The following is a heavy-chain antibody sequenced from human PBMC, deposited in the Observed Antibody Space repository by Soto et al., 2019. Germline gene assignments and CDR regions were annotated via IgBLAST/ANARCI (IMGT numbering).Heavy chain of an antibody. CDR1: GGTFSSYA. CDR3: ASLLSLGYDFWSGYYPPYYYYGMDV. D-gene: IGHD3-3*01. J-gene: IGHJ6*02. CDR2: IIPIFGTA. V-gene: IGHV1-69*06. Sequence: SVKVSCKASGGTFSSYAISWVRQAPGQGXEWMGGIIPIFGTANYAQKFQGRVTITADKSTSTAYMELSSLRSEDTAVYYCASLLSLGYDFWSGYYPPYYYYGMDVWGQGTTVTVSS.